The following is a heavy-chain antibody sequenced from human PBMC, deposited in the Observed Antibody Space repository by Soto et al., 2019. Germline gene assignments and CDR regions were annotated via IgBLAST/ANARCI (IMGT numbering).Heavy chain of an antibody. Sequence: SETLSLTCTVSGGSISSSSYYWGWIRQTPGKGLEWIGTIYYMGIAYYNPSLRSRVTISIDTSKNQFSLKLSSVTAADTAIYYCARRAYQVIGWFDPWGQVTLVTVSS. D-gene: IGHD2-2*01. CDR1: GGSISSSSYY. J-gene: IGHJ5*02. V-gene: IGHV4-39*01. CDR2: IYYMGIA. CDR3: ARRAYQVIGWFDP.